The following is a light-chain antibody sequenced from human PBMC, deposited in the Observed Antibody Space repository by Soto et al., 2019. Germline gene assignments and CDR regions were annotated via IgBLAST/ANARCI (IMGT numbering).Light chain of an antibody. CDR1: QSTSIY. CDR2: AAS. J-gene: IGKJ2*01. Sequence: DIQMTQYPSSLSASVGDRVTITCRAGQSTSIYVNWYQQKPGKAPKLLIYAASSFQSGVPSRFNGSESGTDFTLNISSLQPEDFANYYCQQTYSTPYTFGQGNKLEIK. CDR3: QQTYSTPYT. V-gene: IGKV1-39*01.